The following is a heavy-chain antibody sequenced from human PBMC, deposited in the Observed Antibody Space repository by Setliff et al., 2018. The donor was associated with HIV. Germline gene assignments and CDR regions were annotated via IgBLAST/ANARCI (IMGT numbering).Heavy chain of an antibody. CDR3: AFGIQFKYFHY. J-gene: IGHJ1*01. CDR1: GFSLSNSD. V-gene: IGHV3-23*01. D-gene: IGHD4-4*01. CDR2: SISGGFA. Sequence: GGSLRLSCAASGFSLSNSDVNWVRQAPGKGLEWVSSISGGFAYFADSVKGRFRLTKDDSKEILYLEMDSLRADDSALYYCAFGIQFKYFHYWGQGTLVTVSS.